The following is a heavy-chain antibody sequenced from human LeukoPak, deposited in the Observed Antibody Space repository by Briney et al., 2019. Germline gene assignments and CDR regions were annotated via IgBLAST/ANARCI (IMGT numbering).Heavy chain of an antibody. D-gene: IGHD2-15*01. V-gene: IGHV1-8*01. CDR3: ARGAASRSGGY. CDR2: MNTNSGNT. Sequence: ASVKVSCKASGYTFTSYDTNWVRQAPGQGLEWMGWMNTNSGNTGYAQKFQGRVTMTRNTSIRTAYMELSRLRSEDTAVYYCARGAASRSGGYWGQGTLVTVS. CDR1: GYTFTSYD. J-gene: IGHJ4*02.